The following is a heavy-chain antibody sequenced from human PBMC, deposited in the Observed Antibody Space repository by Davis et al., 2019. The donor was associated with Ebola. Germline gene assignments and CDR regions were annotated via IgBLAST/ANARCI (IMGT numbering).Heavy chain of an antibody. Sequence: GESLKISCAASGFTFSSYAMSWVRQAPGKGLEWVSAISSSGGSTYYAESVKGRFTISRDNSKNTLYLQMNSLRAEDTAVFYCAKDRSSAGDAFDIWGQGTMVTVSS. J-gene: IGHJ3*02. CDR2: ISSSGGST. CDR3: AKDRSSAGDAFDI. V-gene: IGHV3-23*01. CDR1: GFTFSSYA.